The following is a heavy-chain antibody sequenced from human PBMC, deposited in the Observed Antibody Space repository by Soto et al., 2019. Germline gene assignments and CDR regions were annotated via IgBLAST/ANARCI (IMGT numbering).Heavy chain of an antibody. V-gene: IGHV3-23*01. CDR2: ISGGGGTT. D-gene: IGHD4-4*01. J-gene: IGHJ3*02. CDR3: AKAFYSNSLSDAFDI. Sequence: GGSLRLSCAASGFTFSSYAMSWVRQAPGKGLEWVSAISGGGGTTYYADSVKGRFTISRDNSKNTLYLQMNSLRAEDTAVYYCAKAFYSNSLSDAFDIWGQGTMVTVSS. CDR1: GFTFSSYA.